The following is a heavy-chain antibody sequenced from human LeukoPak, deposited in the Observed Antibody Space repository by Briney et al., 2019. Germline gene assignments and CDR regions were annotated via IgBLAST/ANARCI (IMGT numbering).Heavy chain of an antibody. V-gene: IGHV1-69*04. D-gene: IGHD4-17*01. CDR2: IIPIFGIA. CDR1: GYTFTSYG. CDR3: ARAATVTSKTFDY. J-gene: IGHJ4*02. Sequence: ASVKVSCKASGYTFTSYGISWVRQAPGQGLEWMGRIIPIFGIANYAQKFQGRVTITADKSTSTAYMELSSLRSEDTAVYYCARAATVTSKTFDYWGQGTLVTVSS.